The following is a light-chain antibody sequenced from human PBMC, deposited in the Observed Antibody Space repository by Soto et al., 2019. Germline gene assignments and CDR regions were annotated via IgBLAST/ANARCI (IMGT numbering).Light chain of an antibody. J-gene: IGLJ1*01. Sequence: QSALTQPHSASGTPGQRVTISCSGSSSHYRSNYAYRYQQLPGTAPKRLIYSNNQRPSGVPDRFSGSKSGASASLAICGLRSEDEADYFCAAWDDSLRGGVFGTGTKVTVL. CDR2: SNN. V-gene: IGLV1-47*01. CDR3: AAWDDSLRGGV. CDR1: SSHYRSNY.